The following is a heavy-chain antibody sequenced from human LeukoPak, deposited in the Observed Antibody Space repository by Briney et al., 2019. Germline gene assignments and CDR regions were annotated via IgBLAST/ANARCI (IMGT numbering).Heavy chain of an antibody. J-gene: IGHJ4*02. D-gene: IGHD6-19*01. V-gene: IGHV4-59*05. Sequence: SETLSLTCTVSGGSISSYYWSWIRQPPGKGLEWIGSIYYTGSTYYNPSLKSRLTISVDTSKNQFSLKLSSVTAADTATYYCARRAGYSSGWGFDYWGQGVLVTVSS. CDR2: IYYTGST. CDR1: GGSISSYY. CDR3: ARRAGYSSGWGFDY.